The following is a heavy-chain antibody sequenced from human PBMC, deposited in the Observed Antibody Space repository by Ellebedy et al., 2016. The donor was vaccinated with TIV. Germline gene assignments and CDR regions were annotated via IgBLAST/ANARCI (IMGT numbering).Heavy chain of an antibody. CDR1: GFSFSSYW. V-gene: IGHV3-7*01. Sequence: GESLKISCAASGFSFSSYWMTWVRQAPGKGLEWVANIRLDGGDKYYVDSVKGRFTISRDNAKNSLYLHLNSLRAEDTAMYYCATDGSYGDYLSPTHAFVIWGRGTMVTVSS. CDR3: ATDGSYGDYLSPTHAFVI. CDR2: IRLDGGDK. J-gene: IGHJ3*02. D-gene: IGHD4-17*01.